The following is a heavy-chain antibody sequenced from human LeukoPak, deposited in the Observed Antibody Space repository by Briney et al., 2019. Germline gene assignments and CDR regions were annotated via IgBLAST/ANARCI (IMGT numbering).Heavy chain of an antibody. CDR1: GFTFSSYA. J-gene: IGHJ6*03. D-gene: IGHD3-22*01. CDR3: AKYSSGLYYNYMDV. V-gene: IGHV3-23*01. Sequence: PGGSLRLSCAASGFTFSSYAMSWVRQAPGKGLEWVSAISGSGGSTYYADSVKGRFTISRDNSKNSLYLQMNSLGAEDTALYYCAKYSSGLYYNYMDVWGKGTTVTVSS. CDR2: ISGSGGST.